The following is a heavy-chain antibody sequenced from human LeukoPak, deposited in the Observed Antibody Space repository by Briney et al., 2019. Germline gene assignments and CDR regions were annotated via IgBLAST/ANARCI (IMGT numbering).Heavy chain of an antibody. CDR3: ARAEEWLNEIYYFDY. D-gene: IGHD6-19*01. J-gene: IGHJ4*02. V-gene: IGHV4-39*07. CDR1: GGSISSSSYY. CDR2: IYYSGST. Sequence: PSETLSLTCTVSGGSISSSSYYWGWIRQPPGKGLEWIGSIYYSGSTYYNPSLKSRVTISVDTSKNQFSLKLSSVTAADTAVYYCARAEEWLNEIYYFDYWGQGTLVTVSS.